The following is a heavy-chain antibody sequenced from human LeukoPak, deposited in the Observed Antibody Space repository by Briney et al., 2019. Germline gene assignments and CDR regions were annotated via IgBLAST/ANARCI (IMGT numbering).Heavy chain of an antibody. V-gene: IGHV1-3*01. CDR3: ARAGYSSSLHYSYMDV. Sequence: ASVKVSCKASGYTFTSYAMHWVRQAPGQRLGWMGWINAGNGNTKYSQKFQGRVTITRDTSASTAYMELSSLRSEDTAVYYCARAGYSSSLHYSYMDVWGKGTTVTVSS. CDR2: INAGNGNT. D-gene: IGHD6-13*01. CDR1: GYTFTSYA. J-gene: IGHJ6*03.